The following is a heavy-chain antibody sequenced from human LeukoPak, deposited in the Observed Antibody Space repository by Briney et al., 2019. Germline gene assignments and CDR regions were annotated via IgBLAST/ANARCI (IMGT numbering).Heavy chain of an antibody. Sequence: GGSLRLSCAASGFTVSSNYMSWVRQAPGKGLKWVSVIYSGGSTYYADSVKGRFTISRDNAKNTLYLQMNSLRAEDTAVYYCARGDIVVVPAAIRGYYYYYMDVWGKGTTVTVSS. D-gene: IGHD2-2*02. CDR1: GFTVSSNY. V-gene: IGHV3-66*01. CDR2: IYSGGST. J-gene: IGHJ6*03. CDR3: ARGDIVVVPAAIRGYYYYYMDV.